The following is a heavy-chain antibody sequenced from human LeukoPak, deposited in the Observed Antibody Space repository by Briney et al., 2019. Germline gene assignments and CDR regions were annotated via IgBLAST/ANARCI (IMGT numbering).Heavy chain of an antibody. Sequence: SQTLSLTCTVSGGSISSGSYYWSWIRQPAGKGLEWIGRIYTSGSTNYNPSLKSRVTISVDTSKNQFSLKLSSVTAADTAVYYCAREREIQLWLAHSNHFDYWGQGTLVTVSS. D-gene: IGHD5-18*01. CDR3: AREREIQLWLAHSNHFDY. V-gene: IGHV4-61*02. CDR2: IYTSGST. CDR1: GGSISSGSYY. J-gene: IGHJ4*02.